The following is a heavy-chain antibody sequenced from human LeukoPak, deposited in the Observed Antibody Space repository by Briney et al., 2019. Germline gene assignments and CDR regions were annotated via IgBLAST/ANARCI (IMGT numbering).Heavy chain of an antibody. CDR2: IYYSGST. V-gene: IGHV4-61*01. Sequence: SETLSLTCTVSGGSIRSSYYYWGWIRQPPGKGLEWIGYIYYSGSTNYNPSLKSRVTISVDTSKNQFSLKLSSVTAADTAVYYCARDQVWFDPWGQGTLVTVSS. CDR3: ARDQVWFDP. CDR1: GGSIRSSYYY. J-gene: IGHJ5*02.